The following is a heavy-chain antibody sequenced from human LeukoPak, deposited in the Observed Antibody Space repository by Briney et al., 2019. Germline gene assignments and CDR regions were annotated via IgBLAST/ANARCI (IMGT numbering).Heavy chain of an antibody. CDR2: IIPNLGKA. CDR1: GGTFISYT. V-gene: IGHV1-69*08. Sequence: SVKVSCKASGGTFISYTISWVRQAPGQGSERMGRIIPNLGKANYAQKFQGRVTITAEKYTRTAYIEMSSLTSEDTAVYYCAREGEVVFMNWFDPWGQGTLVTVSS. J-gene: IGHJ5*02. CDR3: AREGEVVFMNWFDP. D-gene: IGHD1-26*01.